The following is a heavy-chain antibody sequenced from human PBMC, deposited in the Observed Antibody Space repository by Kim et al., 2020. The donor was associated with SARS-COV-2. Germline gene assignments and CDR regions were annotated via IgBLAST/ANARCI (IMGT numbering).Heavy chain of an antibody. Sequence: SVKVSCKASGGTFSSYTISWVRQAPGQGLEWMGRIIPILGIANYAQKFQGRVTITADKSTSTAYMELSSLRSEDTAVYYCARDQPYYDILTDDAFDIWGQGTMFTVSS. D-gene: IGHD3-9*01. J-gene: IGHJ3*02. CDR1: GGTFSSYT. CDR3: ARDQPYYDILTDDAFDI. CDR2: IIPILGIA. V-gene: IGHV1-69*04.